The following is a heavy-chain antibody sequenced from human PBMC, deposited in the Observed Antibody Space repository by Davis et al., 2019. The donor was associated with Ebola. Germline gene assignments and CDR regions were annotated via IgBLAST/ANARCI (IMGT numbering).Heavy chain of an antibody. Sequence: SVKVSCKASVGTFSSYAISWVRQAPGQGLEWMGRNIPILGIANYAQKFQGRVTITADKSTSTAYMELSSLRSEDTAVYYCARTGRYDSSGYSPGVIDYWGQGTLVTVSS. J-gene: IGHJ4*02. CDR3: ARTGRYDSSGYSPGVIDY. D-gene: IGHD3-22*01. CDR2: NIPILGIA. V-gene: IGHV1-69*04. CDR1: VGTFSSYA.